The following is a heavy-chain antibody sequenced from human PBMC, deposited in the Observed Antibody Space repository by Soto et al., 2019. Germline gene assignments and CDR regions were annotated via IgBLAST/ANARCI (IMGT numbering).Heavy chain of an antibody. CDR1: GFTFSSYA. V-gene: IGHV3-30-3*01. D-gene: IGHD2-15*01. CDR3: ARALTYCSGGSCYFDTSDYYYGMDV. J-gene: IGHJ6*02. CDR2: ISYDGSNK. Sequence: QVQLVESGGGVVQPGRSLRLSCAASGFTFSSYAMHWVRQAPGKGLEWVAVISYDGSNKYYADSVKGRFTISRDNSKNTLYLQMNSLRAEDTAVYYCARALTYCSGGSCYFDTSDYYYGMDVWGQGTTVTVSS.